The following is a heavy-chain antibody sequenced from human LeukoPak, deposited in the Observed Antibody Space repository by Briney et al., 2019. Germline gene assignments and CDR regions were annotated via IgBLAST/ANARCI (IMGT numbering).Heavy chain of an antibody. V-gene: IGHV4-34*01. CDR2: INHSGST. CDR3: ARGNIDIVVAPAAIIIHYFDY. D-gene: IGHD2-2*01. J-gene: IGHJ4*02. Sequence: SETPSLTCAVYGGSFSGYYWSWIRQPPGKGLEWIGEINHSGSTNYNPSLKSRVTISVDTSKNQFSLKLSSVTAADTAVYYCARGNIDIVVAPAAIIIHYFDYWGQGTLVTGSS. CDR1: GGSFSGYY.